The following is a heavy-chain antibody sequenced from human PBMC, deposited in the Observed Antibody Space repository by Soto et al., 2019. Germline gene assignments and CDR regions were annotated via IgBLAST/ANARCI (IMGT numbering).Heavy chain of an antibody. CDR2: ISWNSGSI. D-gene: IGHD6-19*01. J-gene: IGHJ4*02. Sequence: GGSLRLSCAASGFAFGDYAMQWVRQAPGKGLEWVSAISWNSGSIDYADSVKGRFTISRDNAKNSLYLQMNSLRAEDTALYYCAKSHTTSGWYVTTDYWGQGTRVTVSS. V-gene: IGHV3-9*01. CDR3: AKSHTTSGWYVTTDY. CDR1: GFAFGDYA.